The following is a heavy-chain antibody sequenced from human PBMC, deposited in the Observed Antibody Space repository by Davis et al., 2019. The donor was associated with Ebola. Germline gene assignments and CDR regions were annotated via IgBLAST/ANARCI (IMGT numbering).Heavy chain of an antibody. Sequence: AASVKVSCKASGGTFSSYVISWVRQAPGQGLEWMGRIIPILGIANYAQKFQGRVTITADKSTSTAYMEVRSLRSDDTAVYYCARVPLLGSGWDYYFDYWGQGTLVTVSS. D-gene: IGHD6-19*01. CDR2: IIPILGIA. V-gene: IGHV1-69*04. CDR3: ARVPLLGSGWDYYFDY. J-gene: IGHJ4*02. CDR1: GGTFSSYV.